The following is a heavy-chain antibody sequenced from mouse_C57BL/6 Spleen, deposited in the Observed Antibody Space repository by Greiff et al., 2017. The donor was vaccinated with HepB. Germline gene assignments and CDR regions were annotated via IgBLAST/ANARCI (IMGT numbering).Heavy chain of an antibody. CDR3: ARQGTGTRYFDV. D-gene: IGHD4-1*01. CDR1: GFTFSDYG. Sequence: EVQWVESGGGLVQPGGSLKLSCAASGFTFSDYGMAWVRQAPRKGPEWVAFISNLAYSIYYADNFTGRFTISREKAKNTLYLEMSSLRSEDTAMYYCARQGTGTRYFDVWGTGTTVTVSS. CDR2: ISNLAYSI. V-gene: IGHV5-15*01. J-gene: IGHJ1*03.